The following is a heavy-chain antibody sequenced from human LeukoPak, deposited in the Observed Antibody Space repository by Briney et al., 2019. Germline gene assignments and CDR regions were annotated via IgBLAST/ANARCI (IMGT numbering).Heavy chain of an antibody. Sequence: SETLSLTCSVSGYSINSGHYWGWIRQPPGKGLEWIGSIYHSGYTYYNPSLKSRVTISVDTSKNQFSLKLSSVTAADTAVYYCARDPGGYFDYWGQGTLVTVSS. CDR2: IYHSGYT. D-gene: IGHD3-16*01. J-gene: IGHJ4*02. CDR3: ARDPGGYFDY. CDR1: GYSINSGHY. V-gene: IGHV4-38-2*02.